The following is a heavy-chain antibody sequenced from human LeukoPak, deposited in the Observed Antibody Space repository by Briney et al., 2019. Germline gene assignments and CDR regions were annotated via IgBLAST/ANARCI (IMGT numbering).Heavy chain of an antibody. J-gene: IGHJ5*02. D-gene: IGHD1-26*01. Sequence: GGSLRLSCAASGFTFSSYWMTWVRQAPGKGLELVANIKEDGTEKYYVDSVKGRFAISRDNAKNSLYLQMNSLRAEDTAVYFCVYGGSYYVAWGQGTLVTASS. CDR1: GFTFSSYW. CDR3: VYGGSYYVA. V-gene: IGHV3-7*01. CDR2: IKEDGTEK.